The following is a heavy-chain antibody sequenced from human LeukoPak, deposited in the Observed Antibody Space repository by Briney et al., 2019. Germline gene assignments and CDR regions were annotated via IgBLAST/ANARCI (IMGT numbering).Heavy chain of an antibody. CDR3: ARTTEGYCRGRSCYSYYYYMDV. CDR1: GGSISDYY. J-gene: IGHJ6*03. CDR2: IYYSGST. D-gene: IGHD2-15*01. V-gene: IGHV4-59*01. Sequence: SETLSLTCIISGGSISDYYWGWIRQPPGKGLEWIGYIYYSGSTNYNPSLKSRVTISVDTSKNQFSLKLSSVTAADTAVYYCARTTEGYCRGRSCYSYYYYMDVWGKGTTVTVSS.